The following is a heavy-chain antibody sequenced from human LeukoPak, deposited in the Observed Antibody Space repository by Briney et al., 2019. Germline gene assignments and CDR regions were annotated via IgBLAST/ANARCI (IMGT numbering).Heavy chain of an antibody. CDR1: GFSLTTNAMC. V-gene: IGHV2-70*17. CDR3: ARGKDYYFDY. J-gene: IGHJ4*02. D-gene: IGHD3/OR15-3a*01. Sequence: SGPALVKPTQTLTLTCTFSGFSLTTNAMCVSWIRQPPGKAQEWLARIDWDDGKFYSTSLKTRLTISKDTSKSQVVLTMTNMDPVDAATYYCARGKDYYFDYWGQGTLVTVSS. CDR2: IDWDDGK.